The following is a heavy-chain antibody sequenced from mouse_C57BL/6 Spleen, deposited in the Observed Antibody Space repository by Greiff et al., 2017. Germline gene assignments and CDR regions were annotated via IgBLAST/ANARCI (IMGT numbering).Heavy chain of an antibody. V-gene: IGHV1-75*01. D-gene: IGHD1-1*01. CDR1: GYTFTDYY. J-gene: IGHJ4*01. CDR2: IFPGSGST. Sequence: QVQLQQSGPELVKPGASVKISCKASGYTFTDYYINWVKQRPGQGLEWIGWIFPGSGSTYYNEKFKGKATLTVDKSSSRDYMLLSRLTSEGSAVYFCAIGGYGSSYGYAMDYWGQGTSVTVSA. CDR3: AIGGYGSSYGYAMDY.